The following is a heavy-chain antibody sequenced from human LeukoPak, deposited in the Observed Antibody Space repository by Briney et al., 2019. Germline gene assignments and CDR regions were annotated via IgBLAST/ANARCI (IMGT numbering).Heavy chain of an antibody. CDR1: GGSINTYF. CDR3: ARQIAWGVGRFDY. V-gene: IGHV4-59*08. D-gene: IGHD3-10*01. J-gene: IGHJ4*02. Sequence: SETLSLTYAVSGGSINTYFWSWIRQPPGKGLEWIGYMYYSGSTNYNPSLKSRATISMDTSKNQFSLKLNSVTAADTAVYYCARQIAWGVGRFDYWGQGTLATVSA. CDR2: MYYSGST.